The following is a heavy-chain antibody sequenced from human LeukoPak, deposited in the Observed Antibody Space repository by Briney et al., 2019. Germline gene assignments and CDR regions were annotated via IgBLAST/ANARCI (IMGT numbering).Heavy chain of an antibody. Sequence: PGGSLRLSCAASGFTFSSYATSWVRQAPGKGLEWVSAISGSGGSTYYADSVKGRFTISRDNSKNTLYLQMNSLRAEDTAVYYCAKAIAVAGTRSPIDYWGQGTLVTVSS. CDR3: AKAIAVAGTRSPIDY. CDR1: GFTFSSYA. V-gene: IGHV3-23*01. J-gene: IGHJ4*02. D-gene: IGHD6-19*01. CDR2: ISGSGGST.